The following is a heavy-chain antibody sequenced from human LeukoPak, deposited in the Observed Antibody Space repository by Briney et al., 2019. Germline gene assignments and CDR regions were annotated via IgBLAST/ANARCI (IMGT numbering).Heavy chain of an antibody. Sequence: ASVKLSCTASGYTFTGYYMHWVRQAPGQGLEWMGWINPNSGGTNYAQKFQGRVTMTRDTSISTAYMELSRLRSDDTAVYYCARPGDCSSTSCYYFGFDPWGQGTLVTVSS. CDR3: ARPGDCSSTSCYYFGFDP. CDR2: INPNSGGT. CDR1: GYTFTGYY. V-gene: IGHV1-2*02. J-gene: IGHJ5*02. D-gene: IGHD2-2*01.